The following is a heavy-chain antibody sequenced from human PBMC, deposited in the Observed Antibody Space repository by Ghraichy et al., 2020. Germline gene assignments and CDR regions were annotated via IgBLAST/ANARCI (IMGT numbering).Heavy chain of an antibody. J-gene: IGHJ6*02. CDR2: INTNTGNP. D-gene: IGHD4-23*01. V-gene: IGHV7-4-1*02. CDR1: GYTFPDYA. Sequence: ASVKVSCKASGYTFPDYAMNWVRQAPGQGLEWMGWINTNTGNPTYAQGFTGRFVFSLDTSVSTAYLQISSLQAEDTAVFYCARSMSVETPYQYYGMDVWGQGTTVTVSS. CDR3: ARSMSVETPYQYYGMDV.